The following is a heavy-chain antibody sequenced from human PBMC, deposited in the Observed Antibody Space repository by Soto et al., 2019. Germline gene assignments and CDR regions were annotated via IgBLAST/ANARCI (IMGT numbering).Heavy chain of an antibody. D-gene: IGHD3-3*01. CDR1: GGSISSGDYY. CDR3: ARGGPVLRFLEWLPNFDY. Sequence: SETLSLTCTVSGGSISSGDYYWSWIRQPPGKGLEWIGYIYYSGSTYYNPSLKSRVTISVDTSKNQFSLKLSSVTAADTAVYYCARGGPVLRFLEWLPNFDYWGQGTLVTVSS. CDR2: IYYSGST. V-gene: IGHV4-30-4*01. J-gene: IGHJ4*02.